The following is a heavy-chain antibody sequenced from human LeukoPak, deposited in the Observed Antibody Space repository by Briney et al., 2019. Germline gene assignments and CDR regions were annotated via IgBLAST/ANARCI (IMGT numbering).Heavy chain of an antibody. Sequence: GRSLRLSCTTSGFTFSHYAMHWVRQAPGKGLQWVAVIWNDGSDKYYGDSVKGRFTISRDNAKNTVYLQMSSLRVEDTAVYYCASDAVPYNMPPYYYMDVWGKGTTVTVSS. J-gene: IGHJ6*03. CDR2: IWNDGSDK. V-gene: IGHV3-33*08. CDR3: ASDAVPYNMPPYYYMDV. D-gene: IGHD1-14*01. CDR1: GFTFSHYA.